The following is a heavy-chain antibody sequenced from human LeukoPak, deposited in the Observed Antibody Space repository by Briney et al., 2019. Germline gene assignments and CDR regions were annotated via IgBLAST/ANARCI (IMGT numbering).Heavy chain of an antibody. D-gene: IGHD3-10*01. J-gene: IGHJ4*02. CDR2: IDTAGDT. V-gene: IGHV3-13*01. Sequence: GGSLRLSCAASGFTFSNYDMHWVRQATGKGLEWVSGIDTAGDTYYPDSVKGRFTISRENAKNSLSLQMNSLRAGDTAVYYCARGFGISSIKIFDYWGQGTLVTVSS. CDR3: ARGFGISSIKIFDY. CDR1: GFTFSNYD.